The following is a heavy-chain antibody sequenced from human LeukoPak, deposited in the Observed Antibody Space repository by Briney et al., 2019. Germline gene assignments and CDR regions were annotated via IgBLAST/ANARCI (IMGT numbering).Heavy chain of an antibody. Sequence: SGPTLVNPTQTLTLTCTFSGFSLSTSGVGVGWIRQPPGKALEWLALIYWDDDKRYSPSLKSRLTITKDTSKNQVVLTMTNMDPVNTATYYCAHTLDGLYGSGSYFYFDYWGQGTLVTVSS. CDR3: AHTLDGLYGSGSYFYFDY. J-gene: IGHJ4*02. D-gene: IGHD3-10*01. V-gene: IGHV2-5*02. CDR1: GFSLSTSGVG. CDR2: IYWDDDK.